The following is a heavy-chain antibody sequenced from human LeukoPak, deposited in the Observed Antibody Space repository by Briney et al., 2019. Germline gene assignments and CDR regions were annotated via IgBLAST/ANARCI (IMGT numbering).Heavy chain of an antibody. CDR2: INPNSGGT. CDR3: ARVESGTVTTFDY. D-gene: IGHD4-17*01. Sequence: ASVKVSCTASGYTFTSYGISWVRQAPGQGLEWMGWINPNSGGTNYAQKFQGRVTMTRDTSISTAYMELSRLRSDDTAVYYCARVESGTVTTFDYWGQGTLVTVSS. V-gene: IGHV1-2*02. CDR1: GYTFTSYG. J-gene: IGHJ4*02.